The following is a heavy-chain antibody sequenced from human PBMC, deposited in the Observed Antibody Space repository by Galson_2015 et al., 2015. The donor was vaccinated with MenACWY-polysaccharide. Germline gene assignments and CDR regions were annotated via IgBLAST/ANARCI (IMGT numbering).Heavy chain of an antibody. CDR1: GDSITSGGYF. CDR3: ARGGRAVSNRNWFDP. Sequence: TLSLTCTVSGDSITSGGYFWSWIRQHPGKGLEWIASTSYDGGTYYNPSLKSRVTISVDTPKNQFSLLLNSVTAADTAVYYCARGGRAVSNRNWFDPWGQGTLVTVSS. J-gene: IGHJ5*02. CDR2: TSYDGGT. D-gene: IGHD3-16*01. V-gene: IGHV4-31*03.